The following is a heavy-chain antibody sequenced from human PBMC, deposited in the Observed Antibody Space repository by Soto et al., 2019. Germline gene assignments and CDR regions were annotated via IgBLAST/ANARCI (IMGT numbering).Heavy chain of an antibody. V-gene: IGHV3-74*01. CDR1: GFTSRTYW. Sequence: EEQLVKSGGDLVQPGGSLRLSCAASGFTSRTYWMHWVRQVPGKGLVWVSRIDVDGSPTNYADSVKGRFTISRDNSKNTLYLQMNSLSAEDTAVYYCSRAVSGRNGYFNLWGRGTLVTVSS. CDR3: SRAVSGRNGYFNL. D-gene: IGHD1-26*01. CDR2: IDVDGSPT. J-gene: IGHJ2*01.